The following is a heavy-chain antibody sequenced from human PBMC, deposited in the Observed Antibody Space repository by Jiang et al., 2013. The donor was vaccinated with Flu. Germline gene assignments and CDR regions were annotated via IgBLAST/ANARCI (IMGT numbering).Heavy chain of an antibody. CDR2: ISGSGGST. Sequence: PGGSLRLSCAASGFTFSGYAMSWVRQAPGKGLEWVSAISGSGGSTYYADSVKGRFTISRDNSKNTLYLQMNSLRAEDTAVYYCANWTPIIRYYFDYWGQGTLVTVSS. V-gene: IGHV3-23*01. CDR1: GFTFSGYA. CDR3: ANWTPIIRYYFDY. D-gene: IGHD1-1*01. J-gene: IGHJ4*02.